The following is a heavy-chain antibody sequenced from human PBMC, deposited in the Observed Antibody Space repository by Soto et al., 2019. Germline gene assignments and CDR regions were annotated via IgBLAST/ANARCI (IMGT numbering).Heavy chain of an antibody. CDR2: MNQDGSEK. V-gene: IGHV3-7*03. Sequence: GGSLRVSCAASGFTFSSSWMSWVRQAPGEGLEWVANMNQDGSEKTYADSGKGRFTISRDNAKNSVYLEMNSLRVEDTAVYYCARGHYGMDVWGQGTTVTVSS. CDR3: ARGHYGMDV. CDR1: GFTFSSSW. J-gene: IGHJ6*02.